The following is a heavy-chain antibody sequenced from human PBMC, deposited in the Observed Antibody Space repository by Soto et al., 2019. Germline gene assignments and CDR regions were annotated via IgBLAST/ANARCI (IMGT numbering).Heavy chain of an antibody. CDR2: INHSGST. CDR3: ATQGDYCSGGSCHDP. D-gene: IGHD2-15*01. J-gene: IGHJ5*02. Sequence: QVQLQQWGAGLLKPSETLSLTCAVYGGSFSGYYWSWIRQPPGKGLEWIGEINHSGSTNYNPSLNSRVTISVDTSKNQFSLKLSSVTAADTAVYYCATQGDYCSGGSCHDPWGQGTLVTVSS. V-gene: IGHV4-34*01. CDR1: GGSFSGYY.